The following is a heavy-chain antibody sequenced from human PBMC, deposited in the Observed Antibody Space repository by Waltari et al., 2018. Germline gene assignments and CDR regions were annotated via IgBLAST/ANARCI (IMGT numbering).Heavy chain of an antibody. D-gene: IGHD3-16*01. CDR2: ISGSGGGT. CDR3: AKPPRTGGGATRVYFDY. J-gene: IGHJ4*02. CDR1: GFTFSSYA. V-gene: IGHV3-23*01. Sequence: EVQLLESGGGLVQPGGSLRLSCAASGFTFSSYAMSWVRQAPGKGLEWVSAISGSGGGTNYEDAVQGRFTISRDNSKNTLYLQMNSLRAEDTAVYYCAKPPRTGGGATRVYFDYWGQGTLVTVSS.